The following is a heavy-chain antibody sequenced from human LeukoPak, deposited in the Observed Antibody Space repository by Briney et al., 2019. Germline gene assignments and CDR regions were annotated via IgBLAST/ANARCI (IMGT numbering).Heavy chain of an antibody. CDR3: ASTPCSSTSCYVDFFDY. J-gene: IGHJ4*02. CDR1: GFTFSSYA. CDR2: ISGSGGST. Sequence: GGSLRLSCAASGFTFSSYAMSWVRQAPGKGLEWVSAISGSGGSTYYADSVKGRFTISRDNSKNTLYLQMNSLRAEDTAVYYCASTPCSSTSCYVDFFDYWGQGTLVTVSS. D-gene: IGHD2-2*01. V-gene: IGHV3-23*01.